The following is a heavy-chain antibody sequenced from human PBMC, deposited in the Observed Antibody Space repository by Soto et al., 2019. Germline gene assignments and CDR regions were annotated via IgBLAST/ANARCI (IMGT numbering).Heavy chain of an antibody. CDR3: AKDNPLLWFVDGGDAFDI. V-gene: IGHV3-23*01. CDR2: ISGSGGST. D-gene: IGHD3-10*01. CDR1: VFTFSIYA. J-gene: IGHJ3*02. Sequence: PRGSLRVACAASVFTFSIYAMSWVRQAPGKGLDWVSAISGSGGSTYYADSVKGRFTISRDNSKNTLYLQMNSLRAEDTAVYYCAKDNPLLWFVDGGDAFDIWGQGTMVTVSS.